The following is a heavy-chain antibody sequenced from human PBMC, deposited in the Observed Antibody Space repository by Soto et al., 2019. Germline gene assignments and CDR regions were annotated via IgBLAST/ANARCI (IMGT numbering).Heavy chain of an antibody. CDR3: ASVTFGGVVLAH. Sequence: SSETLSLTCTVSAASFSKYYWSWIRQPPGKGLEWIGYIYFNGNTNYNPSLKRRVTISVDTYKKQISLNLTAVTDADTAVYFCASVTFGGVVLAHWGQGTLVTVSS. V-gene: IGHV4-59*13. CDR2: IYFNGNT. D-gene: IGHD3-16*01. CDR1: AASFSKYY. J-gene: IGHJ4*02.